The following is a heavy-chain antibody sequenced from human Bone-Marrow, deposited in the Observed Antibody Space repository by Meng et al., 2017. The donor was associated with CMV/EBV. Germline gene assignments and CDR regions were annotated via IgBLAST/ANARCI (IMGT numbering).Heavy chain of an antibody. CDR1: FSGYY. D-gene: IGHD2-21*01. CDR2: INHSGST. Sequence: FSGYYWSLIRQPPGKGLEWIGEINHSGSTNYNPSLKSRVTISVDTSKNQFSLKLSSVTAADTAVYYCARAPRLAYCGGDCYGNWFDPWGQGTLVTVSS. CDR3: ARAPRLAYCGGDCYGNWFDP. J-gene: IGHJ5*02. V-gene: IGHV4-34*01.